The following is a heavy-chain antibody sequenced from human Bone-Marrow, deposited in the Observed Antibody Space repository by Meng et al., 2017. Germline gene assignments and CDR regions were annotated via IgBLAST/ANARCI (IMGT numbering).Heavy chain of an antibody. CDR1: GFRVTDAW. Sequence: GGSLRLSCVASGFRVTDAWMSWVRQAPGKGLEWVSLISWDGGSTYYADSVKGRFTISRDNSKNSLYLQMNSLRAEDTALYYCAKDIGRSSSWYYGRYGMDVWGQGTTVTVSS. D-gene: IGHD6-13*01. CDR2: ISWDGGST. J-gene: IGHJ6*02. CDR3: AKDIGRSSSWYYGRYGMDV. V-gene: IGHV3-43D*04.